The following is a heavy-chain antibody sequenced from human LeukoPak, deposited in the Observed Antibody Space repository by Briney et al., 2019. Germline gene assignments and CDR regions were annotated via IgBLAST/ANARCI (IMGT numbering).Heavy chain of an antibody. CDR2: IRSAVETT. J-gene: IGHJ4*02. D-gene: IGHD3/OR15-3a*01. CDR1: GFTMSHYG. CDR3: AKHFCTGLDCSLFDS. V-gene: IGHV3-23*01. Sequence: GSLHFSCAASGFTMSHYGVSWVRQAPGKGLEWISGIRSAVETTHYADSVKGRFIISRDNSKNALSLQLNSLRPEDTALYYCAKHFCTGLDCSLFDSWGQGTLVTVSS.